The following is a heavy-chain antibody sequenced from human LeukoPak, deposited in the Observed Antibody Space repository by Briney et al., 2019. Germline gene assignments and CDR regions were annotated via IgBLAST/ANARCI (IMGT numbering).Heavy chain of an antibody. CDR3: ARDSRPTFSYFDY. CDR2: ISYDGSNK. D-gene: IGHD3-16*01. V-gene: IGHV3-30*04. J-gene: IGHJ4*02. CDR1: GFTFSSYA. Sequence: PGGSLRLSCAASGFTFSSYAMHWVRQAPGKGLEWVAVISYDGSNKYYADSVKGRFTISRDNSKNTLYLQMNSLRAEDTAVYYCARDSRPTFSYFDYWGQGTLVTVSS.